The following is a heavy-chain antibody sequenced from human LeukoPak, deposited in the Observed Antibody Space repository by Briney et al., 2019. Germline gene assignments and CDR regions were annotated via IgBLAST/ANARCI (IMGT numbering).Heavy chain of an antibody. CDR3: ARGLVRGVEHYYMDV. J-gene: IGHJ6*03. CDR2: IIPIFGTA. Sequence: SVKVSCKASGGTFSSYAISWVRQAPGQGLEWMGGIIPIFGTANYAQKFQGRVTITADESTSTAYMEVSKLRSEETAVYYWARGLVRGVEHYYMDVWGKGTTVTVSS. V-gene: IGHV1-69*01. D-gene: IGHD3-10*01. CDR1: GGTFSSYA.